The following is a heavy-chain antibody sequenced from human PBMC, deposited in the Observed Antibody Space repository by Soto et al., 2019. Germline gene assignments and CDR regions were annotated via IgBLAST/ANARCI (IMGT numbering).Heavy chain of an antibody. CDR2: IYYSGST. V-gene: IGHV4-59*01. J-gene: IGHJ6*02. CDR1: GGSISSYY. D-gene: IGHD6-13*01. CDR3: ASGGGRQQLDDYYYYGMDV. Sequence: SETLSLTCTVSGGSISSYYWSWIRQPPGKGLEWIGYIYYSGSTNYNPSLKSRVTISVDTSKNQFSLKLSSVTAADTAVYYCASGGGRQQLDDYYYYGMDVWGQGTTVTVSS.